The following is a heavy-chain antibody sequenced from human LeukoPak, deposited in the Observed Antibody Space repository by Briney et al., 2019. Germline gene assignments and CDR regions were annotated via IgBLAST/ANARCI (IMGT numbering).Heavy chain of an antibody. CDR2: IYYSGST. D-gene: IGHD3-3*01. V-gene: IGHV4-39*01. CDR3: ARVLLSNYDFWSGYSNWFDP. Sequence: SETLSLTCTVSGGSISSSSYYWGWIRQPPGKGLEWIGSIYYSGSTYNPSLKSRVTISVDTSKNQFSLKLSSVTAADTAVYYCARVLLSNYDFWSGYSNWFDPWGQGTLVTVSS. J-gene: IGHJ5*02. CDR1: GGSISSSSYY.